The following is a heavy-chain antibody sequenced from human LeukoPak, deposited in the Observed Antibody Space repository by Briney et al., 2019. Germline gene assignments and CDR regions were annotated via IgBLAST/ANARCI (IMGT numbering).Heavy chain of an antibody. CDR1: GFTFSSYS. D-gene: IGHD3-9*01. CDR3: AKDPELRYFDWSTIRYYYYYYMDV. CDR2: ISSSSSYI. V-gene: IGHV3-21*01. Sequence: PGGSLGLSCAASGFTFSSYSMNWVRQAPGKGLEWVSSISSSSSYIYYADSVKGRFSISRDNAKNSLYLQMNSLRAEDTAVYYCAKDPELRYFDWSTIRYYYYYYMDVWGKGTTVTISS. J-gene: IGHJ6*03.